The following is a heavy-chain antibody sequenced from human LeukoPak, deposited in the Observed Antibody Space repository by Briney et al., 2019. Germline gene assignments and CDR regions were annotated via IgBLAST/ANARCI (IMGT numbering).Heavy chain of an antibody. V-gene: IGHV4-38-2*02. CDR3: ARDRRQNYGAGNYDY. CDR1: GYFITSGYY. CDR2: IHHSGST. J-gene: IGHJ4*02. Sequence: SETLSLTCIVSGYFITSGYYWGWIRQPPGKGLEWIGSIHHSGSTYYNPSLKSRVTISVDTSKNQFSLKLSSATAADTAVYYCARDRRQNYGAGNYDYWGQGTLVTVSS. D-gene: IGHD3-10*01.